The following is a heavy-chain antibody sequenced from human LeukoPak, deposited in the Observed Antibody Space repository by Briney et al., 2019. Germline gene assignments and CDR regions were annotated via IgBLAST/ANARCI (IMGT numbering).Heavy chain of an antibody. CDR2: INHSGST. J-gene: IGHJ4*02. CDR3: ARDYGDYHYDY. Sequence: SETLSLTCAVYGGSFSGYYWSWIRQPPGKGLEWIGEINHSGSTNYNPSLKSRVTISADTSKKQFSLKLSSVTAADTAVYYCARDYGDYHYDYWGQGTLVTVSS. D-gene: IGHD4-17*01. V-gene: IGHV4-34*01. CDR1: GGSFSGYY.